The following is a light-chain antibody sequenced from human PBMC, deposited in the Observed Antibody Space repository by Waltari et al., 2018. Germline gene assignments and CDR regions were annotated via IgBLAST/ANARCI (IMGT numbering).Light chain of an antibody. CDR3: SSYASRTSFAI. CDR1: NSDLGSYNL. J-gene: IGLJ2*01. CDR2: EVT. V-gene: IGLV2-23*02. Sequence: QSALTQPASVSGSPGQSLTIPCTGTNSDLGSYNLVSWYHQHPGRAPKLVIHEVTKRPSGISDRFSGSKSGNMASLTISGLQAEDEADYYCSSYASRTSFAIFGGGTKLTVL.